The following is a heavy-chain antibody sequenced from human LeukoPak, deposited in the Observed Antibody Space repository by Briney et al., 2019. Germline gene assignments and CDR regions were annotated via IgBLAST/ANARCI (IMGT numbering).Heavy chain of an antibody. D-gene: IGHD1-26*01. CDR2: IYPRGAQT. Sequence: GESLKISCKASGYTFSSYWIGWVRQMPGQGPEWIAMIYPRGAQTRYSPSFQGHVTISADMSISTVYLQWSRLKASDTAMYYCACQSYRVPDAFDVWGQGTMVTVSS. J-gene: IGHJ3*01. CDR3: ACQSYRVPDAFDV. V-gene: IGHV5-51*01. CDR1: GYTFSSYW.